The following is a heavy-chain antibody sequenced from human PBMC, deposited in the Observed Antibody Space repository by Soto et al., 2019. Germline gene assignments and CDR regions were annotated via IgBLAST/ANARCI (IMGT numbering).Heavy chain of an antibody. V-gene: IGHV4-30-4*02. D-gene: IGHD2-15*01. CDR3: ARVRREVVVVAASHRLAGFAFDY. CDR2: IYHTGST. J-gene: IGHJ4*02. CDR1: GGSMSRGDYY. Sequence: SETLSLTCTVSGGSMSRGDYYWSWIRQPPGKGLEWIGFIYHTGSTYYSPSLKNRVAISVDTSKNQFSLKLSSVTAADTAVYYCARVRREVVVVAASHRLAGFAFDYWGQGTLLTVSS.